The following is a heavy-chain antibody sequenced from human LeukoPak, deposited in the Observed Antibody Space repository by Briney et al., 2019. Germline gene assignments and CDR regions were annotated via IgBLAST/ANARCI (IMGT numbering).Heavy chain of an antibody. J-gene: IGHJ6*04. CDR2: ISSSGSTI. V-gene: IGHV3-48*03. D-gene: IGHD3-10*01. CDR1: GFTCSSYE. CDR3: ARESITMVRGVTPYYYYYGMDV. Sequence: PGGSLRPSCAASGFTCSSYEMNWVRQAPGKGLEWVSYISSSGSTIYYADPVKGRFTISRDNAKNSLYLQMNSLRAEDTAVYYCARESITMVRGVTPYYYYYGMDVWGKGTTVTVSS.